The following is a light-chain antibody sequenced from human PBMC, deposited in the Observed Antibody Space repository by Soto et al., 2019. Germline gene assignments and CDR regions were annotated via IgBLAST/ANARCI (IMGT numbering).Light chain of an antibody. J-gene: IGKJ1*01. V-gene: IGKV3-20*01. CDR1: QSVSSSY. Sequence: EIVLTQSPGTLCLSPGERATLSCRASQSVSSSYLAWYKQKPGQAPRLLSYGASNRATGIPDRFSGSGSGTEFTLTISRLEPEDFEVYYCHQRQSWPRTFGQGTKVDI. CDR2: GAS. CDR3: HQRQSWPRT.